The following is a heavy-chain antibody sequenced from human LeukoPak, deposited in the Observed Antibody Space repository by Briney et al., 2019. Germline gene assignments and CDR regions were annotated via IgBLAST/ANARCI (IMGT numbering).Heavy chain of an antibody. J-gene: IGHJ5*02. CDR1: GYTFTGYY. CDR2: INPNSGGT. D-gene: IGHD3-22*01. V-gene: IGHV1-2*02. Sequence: ASVKVSCKASGYTFTGYYMHWVRQAPGQGLEWMGWINPNSGGTNYAQKFQGRVTMTRDTSISTAYMELSRLRSDDTAVYYCARDRQNRARESGGPRGITMIPWGQGTLVTVSS. CDR3: ARDRQNRARESGGPRGITMIP.